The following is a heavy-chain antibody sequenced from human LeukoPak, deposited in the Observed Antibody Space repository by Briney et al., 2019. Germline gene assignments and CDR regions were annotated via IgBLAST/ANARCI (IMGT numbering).Heavy chain of an antibody. CDR1: GGSLSTYY. J-gene: IGHJ4*02. CDR3: ARSFSPNYYDLLDY. Sequence: SETLSLTCTVSGGSLSTYYWSWIRQPPGKGLEWIGYIYYSGRTNYNPSLKSRVTISLDTSKNQFSLKLNSVPAADTAMYYCARSFSPNYYDLLDYWGQGTLVTVSS. D-gene: IGHD3-22*01. CDR2: IYYSGRT. V-gene: IGHV4-59*01.